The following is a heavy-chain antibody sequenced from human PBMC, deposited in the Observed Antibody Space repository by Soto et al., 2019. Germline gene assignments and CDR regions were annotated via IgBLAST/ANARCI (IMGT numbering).Heavy chain of an antibody. CDR3: ASDRYYDGVGSHYECAY. CDR1: GGDFINYG. D-gene: IGHD3-22*01. J-gene: IGHJ4*02. V-gene: IGHV1-69*01. CDR2: IIPIFRSA. Sequence: QVQLVQSGAEVKKPGSSVKVSCKASGGDFINYGISWVRQAPGQGLEWMGGIIPIFRSANYAQKFQGRVTIDADESTTKAYMELTTLTSEATAVYYCASDRYYDGVGSHYECAYWGEGTLVPVSS.